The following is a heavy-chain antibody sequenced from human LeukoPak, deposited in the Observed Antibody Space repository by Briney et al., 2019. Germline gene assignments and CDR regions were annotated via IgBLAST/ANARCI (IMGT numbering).Heavy chain of an antibody. Sequence: SETLSLTCTVSGGSISGSSYYWGWIRQPPGKGLEWIGSIYYSGSTYYNPSLKSRVTISVDTSKNQFSLKLSSVTAADTAVYYCARVRISSSWYEGNNWFDPWGQGTLVTVSS. CDR2: IYYSGST. CDR1: GGSISGSSYY. J-gene: IGHJ5*02. D-gene: IGHD6-13*01. CDR3: ARVRISSSWYEGNNWFDP. V-gene: IGHV4-39*07.